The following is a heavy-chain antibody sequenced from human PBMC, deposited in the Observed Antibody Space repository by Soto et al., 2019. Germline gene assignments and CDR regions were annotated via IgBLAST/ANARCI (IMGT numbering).Heavy chain of an antibody. V-gene: IGHV3-33*01. D-gene: IGHD2-15*01. Sequence: QVQLVESGGGVVQPGRSLRLSCAASGFTFSSYGMHWVRQAPGKGLEWVAVICYDGSNKYYADSVKGRFTISRDNSKNTLYLQMNSLRAEDTAVYCCARGPYCSGGSCRGAGYFDYWGQGTLVTVSS. J-gene: IGHJ4*02. CDR2: ICYDGSNK. CDR1: GFTFSSYG. CDR3: ARGPYCSGGSCRGAGYFDY.